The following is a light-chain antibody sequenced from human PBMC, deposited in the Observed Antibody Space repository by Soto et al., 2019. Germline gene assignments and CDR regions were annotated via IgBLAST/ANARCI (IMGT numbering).Light chain of an antibody. CDR2: DVS. CDR3: SSYTISSTVV. V-gene: IGLV2-14*01. J-gene: IGLJ2*01. CDR1: SSDVGGYNY. Sequence: QSVLTQPASVSGSPGQSITISCTGTSSDVGGYNYVSWYQQHPGKAPKLMIYDVSNRPSGVSNRFSGSKSGNTASLTISGLSAEDEADYYCSSYTISSTVVFGGGTKLTVL.